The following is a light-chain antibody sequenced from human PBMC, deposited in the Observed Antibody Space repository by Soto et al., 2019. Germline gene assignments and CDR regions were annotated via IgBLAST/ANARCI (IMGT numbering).Light chain of an antibody. CDR3: QKYNNWPHLK. J-gene: IGKJ1*01. CDR1: QSVSSN. V-gene: IGKV3-15*01. CDR2: GAS. Sequence: IVLTQSPGTLSLSSGERATLSCRSSQSVSSNLAWYQQKPGQAPRLLIYGASNRATGIPDRFSGSGSGTEFTLTISSLKSEDFAVYYCQKYNNWPHLKFGKGNKVDIK.